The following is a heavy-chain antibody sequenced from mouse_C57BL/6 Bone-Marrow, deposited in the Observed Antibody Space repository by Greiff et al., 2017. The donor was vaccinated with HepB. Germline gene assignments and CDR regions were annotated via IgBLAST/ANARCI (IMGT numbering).Heavy chain of an antibody. Sequence: EVKLVESGGDLVKPGGSLKLSCAASGFTFSSYGMSWVRQTPDKRLEWVATISSGGSYTYYPDSVKGRFTISSDNAKNTLYLQMSSLKSEDTAMYYCARLITTYYYAMDYWGQGTSVTVSS. V-gene: IGHV5-6*01. D-gene: IGHD2-4*01. CDR1: GFTFSSYG. CDR2: ISSGGSYT. J-gene: IGHJ4*01. CDR3: ARLITTYYYAMDY.